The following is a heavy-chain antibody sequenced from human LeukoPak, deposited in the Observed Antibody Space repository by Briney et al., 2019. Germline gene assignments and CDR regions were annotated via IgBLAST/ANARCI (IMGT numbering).Heavy chain of an antibody. CDR3: AKDRGDGYITDAFDI. CDR1: GFTFSSYG. Sequence: GGSLRLSCAASGFTFSSYGMHWVRQAPGKGLEWVAVISYDGSNKYYADSVKGRFTISRDNSKNTLYLQMNSLRAKDTAVYYCAKDRGDGYITDAFDIWGQGTMVTVSS. V-gene: IGHV3-30*18. D-gene: IGHD5-24*01. CDR2: ISYDGSNK. J-gene: IGHJ3*02.